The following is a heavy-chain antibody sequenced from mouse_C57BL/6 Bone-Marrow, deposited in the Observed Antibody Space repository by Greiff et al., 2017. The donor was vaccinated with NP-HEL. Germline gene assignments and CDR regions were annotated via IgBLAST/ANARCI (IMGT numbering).Heavy chain of an antibody. CDR1: GYTFTSYW. CDR2: IDPSDSYT. Sequence: VQLQQPGAELVMPGASVKLSCKASGYTFTSYWMHWVKQRPGQGLEWIGEIDPSDSYTNYNQKFKGKSTLTVDKSSSTAYMQLSSLTSEDSAVYYWAREGYGSSLYFDYWGQGTTLTVSS. V-gene: IGHV1-69*01. D-gene: IGHD1-1*01. J-gene: IGHJ2*01. CDR3: AREGYGSSLYFDY.